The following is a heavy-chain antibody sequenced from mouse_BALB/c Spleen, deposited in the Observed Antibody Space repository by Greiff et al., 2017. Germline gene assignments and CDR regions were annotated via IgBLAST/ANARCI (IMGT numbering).Heavy chain of an antibody. D-gene: IGHD1-1*01. V-gene: IGHV1S135*01. CDR2: IDPYNGGT. CDR1: GYAFTSYN. Sequence: EVQLQQSGPELVKPGASVKVSCKASGYAFTSYNMYWVKQSHGKSLEWIGYIDPYNGGTSYNQKFKGKATLTVDKSSSTAYMHLNSLTSEDSAVYYCARSTIYYYGSSYSYYAMDYWGQGTSVTVSS. J-gene: IGHJ4*01. CDR3: ARSTIYYYGSSYSYYAMDY.